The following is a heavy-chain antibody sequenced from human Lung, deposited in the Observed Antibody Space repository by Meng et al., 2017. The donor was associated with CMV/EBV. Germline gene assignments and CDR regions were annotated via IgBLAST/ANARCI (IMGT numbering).Heavy chain of an antibody. V-gene: IGHV3-30*04. CDR1: GFAFRNYA. J-gene: IGHJ4*02. D-gene: IGHD4-11*01. CDR2: ITYDGSNI. CDR3: AREDYTQAVDY. Sequence: GESLKISCAASGFAFRNYAMHWARQAPGKGLEWVAVITYDGSNIFYADSVKGRFTISRDNSENTLYLQMNSLRAEDTAVYFCAREDYTQAVDYWGQGTLVTVSS.